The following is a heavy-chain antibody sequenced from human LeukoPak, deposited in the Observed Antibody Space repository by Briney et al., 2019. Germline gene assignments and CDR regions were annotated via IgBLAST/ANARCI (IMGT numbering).Heavy chain of an antibody. J-gene: IGHJ6*03. CDR3: ARVGTNTYYDFWSGPEYYYMDV. V-gene: IGHV4-38-2*02. CDR1: GYSISSGYY. Sequence: SETLSLTCTVSGYSISSGYYWGWIRQPPGKGLEWIGSIYHSGSTYYNPSLKSRVTISVDTSKNQFSLKLSSVPAADTAVYYCARVGTNTYYDFWSGPEYYYMDVWGKGTTVTVSS. CDR2: IYHSGST. D-gene: IGHD3-3*01.